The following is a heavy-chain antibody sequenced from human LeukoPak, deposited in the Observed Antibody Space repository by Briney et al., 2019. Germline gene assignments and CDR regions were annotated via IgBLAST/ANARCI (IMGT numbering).Heavy chain of an antibody. CDR3: AKDPRHDSSGYYSDY. CDR1: GFTFSSYA. CDR2: ISGSGGST. J-gene: IGHJ4*02. D-gene: IGHD3-22*01. Sequence: GGSLRLSCAASGFTFSSYAMSWVRQAPGKGLEWVSAISGSGGSTYYADSVKGRFTISRDNSKNTLYLQIHSLRAEDTAVYYCAKDPRHDSSGYYSDYWGQGTLVTVSS. V-gene: IGHV3-23*01.